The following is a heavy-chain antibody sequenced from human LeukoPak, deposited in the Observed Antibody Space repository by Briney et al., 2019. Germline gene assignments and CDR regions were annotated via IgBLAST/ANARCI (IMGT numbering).Heavy chain of an antibody. Sequence: SETLSLTCAVYGGSFSGYYWSWIRQPPGKGLEWIGEINHSGSTNYNPSLKSRVTISVVTSKNQFSLKLSSVTAADTAVYYCARAGLNGDVDYWGQGTLVTVSS. CDR2: INHSGST. CDR1: GGSFSGYY. CDR3: ARAGLNGDVDY. V-gene: IGHV4-34*01. J-gene: IGHJ4*02. D-gene: IGHD4-17*01.